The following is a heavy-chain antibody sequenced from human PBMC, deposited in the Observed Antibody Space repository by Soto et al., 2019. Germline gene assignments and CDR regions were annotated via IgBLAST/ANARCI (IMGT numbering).Heavy chain of an antibody. D-gene: IGHD2-15*01. CDR1: GFTFSSYS. CDR3: ARDSYCSGGSCVPRGENWFDP. J-gene: IGHJ5*02. Sequence: EVQLVESGGGLVQPGGSLRLSCAASGFTFSSYSMNWVRQAPGKGLEWVSYVSSSSSTIYYADSVKGRFTISRDNAKNSLYLQMNRLSAEDTAVYYCARDSYCSGGSCVPRGENWFDPWVQGTLVTVSS. CDR2: VSSSSSTI. V-gene: IGHV3-48*01.